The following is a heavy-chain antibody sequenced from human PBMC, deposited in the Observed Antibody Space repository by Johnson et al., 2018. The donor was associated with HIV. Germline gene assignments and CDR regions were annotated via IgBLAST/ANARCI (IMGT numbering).Heavy chain of an antibody. CDR2: IGTAGDT. V-gene: IGHV3-13*01. CDR1: GFTFSSYD. D-gene: IGHD3-22*01. J-gene: IGHJ3*02. CDR3: ARGRGSSGFNDAFDI. Sequence: VQLVESGGGLVQPGGSLRLSCAASGFTFSSYDMHWVRQATGKGLEWVSAIGTAGDTYYPGSVKGRFTISRENAKNSLYLQMNSLRAGDTAVYYCARGRGSSGFNDAFDIWGQGTMVTVSS.